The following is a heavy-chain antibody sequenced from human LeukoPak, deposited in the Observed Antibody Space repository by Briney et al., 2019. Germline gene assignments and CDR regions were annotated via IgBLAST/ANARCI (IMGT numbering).Heavy chain of an antibody. D-gene: IGHD4/OR15-4a*01. V-gene: IGHV1-2*02. Sequence: ASVKVSCKTSEYTFTGYYMHWVRQAPGQGLEWMGWISPNSGGTNYAQKFQGRVTMTSDTSISTAYMELSRLRSDDTAVYYCARRAGAYSHPYDYWGQGTLVTVSS. CDR3: ARRAGAYSHPYDY. CDR2: ISPNSGGT. J-gene: IGHJ4*02. CDR1: EYTFTGYY.